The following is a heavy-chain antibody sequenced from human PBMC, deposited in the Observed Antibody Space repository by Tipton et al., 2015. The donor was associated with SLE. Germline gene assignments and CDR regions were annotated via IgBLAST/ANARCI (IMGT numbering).Heavy chain of an antibody. V-gene: IGHV4-4*08. D-gene: IGHD2-2*01. Sequence: LRLSCTVSGGSVSFYYWSWIRQPPGKGLEWIGRIYTSGSTNYNPSLKSRVTISVDTSKNQFSLKLTSVTAADTAVYYCARGFRSITCLDYWGQGTLVTVSS. J-gene: IGHJ4*02. CDR3: ARGFRSITCLDY. CDR2: IYTSGST. CDR1: GGSVSFYY.